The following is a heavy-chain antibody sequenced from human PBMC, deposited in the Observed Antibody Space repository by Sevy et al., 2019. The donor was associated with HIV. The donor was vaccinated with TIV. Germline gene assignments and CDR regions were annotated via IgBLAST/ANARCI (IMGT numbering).Heavy chain of an antibody. CDR3: ARVAVAINFDY. Sequence: GGSLRLSCAASGFTFSSYSMNWVRQAPGKGLEWVSSISSSSSYIYYADSVKGRFTISRDNVKNSLYLQMNSLRAEDTAVYYCARVAVAINFDYWGQGTLVTVSS. V-gene: IGHV3-21*01. D-gene: IGHD6-19*01. CDR1: GFTFSSYS. CDR2: ISSSSSYI. J-gene: IGHJ4*02.